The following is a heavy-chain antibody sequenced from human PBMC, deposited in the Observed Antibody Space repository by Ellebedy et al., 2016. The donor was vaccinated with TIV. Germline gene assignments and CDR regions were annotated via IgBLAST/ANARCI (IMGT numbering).Heavy chain of an antibody. CDR1: GYTFTKYG. CDR2: ISPYNGNT. D-gene: IGHD2-2*01. J-gene: IGHJ4*02. Sequence: AASVKVSCKASGYTFTKYGLTWVRQAPGQGLAWMGLISPYNGNTNSVQTFQGRVTMTTDTSTRTDYMELSSLTSDDTAMYYCSRVQPHYFDYWGQGTQVTVSS. CDR3: SRVQPHYFDY. V-gene: IGHV1-18*01.